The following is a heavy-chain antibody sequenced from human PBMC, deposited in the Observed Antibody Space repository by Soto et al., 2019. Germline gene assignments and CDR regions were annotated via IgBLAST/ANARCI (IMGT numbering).Heavy chain of an antibody. CDR2: VYNTGST. D-gene: IGHD2-21*02. J-gene: IGHJ6*02. CDR3: ARDLWGYCGADCYPLDV. Sequence: QVRLQESGPGLVKPSETLSLTCTVSGGSISRYYWSWIRQTPGKGLERIGYVYNTGSTSYNPSLKSRVTISVDTSKNQFSLKLTSVTAADTAVYYCARDLWGYCGADCYPLDVWGQGTTVTVSS. CDR1: GGSISRYY. V-gene: IGHV4-59*01.